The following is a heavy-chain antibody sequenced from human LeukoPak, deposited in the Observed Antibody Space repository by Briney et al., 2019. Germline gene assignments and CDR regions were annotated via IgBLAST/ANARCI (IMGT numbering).Heavy chain of an antibody. CDR3: ARGDMDVVAAMGNWFDP. V-gene: IGHV5-51*01. CDR2: FYPGDSDT. Sequence: GESLKIFCKGSGHSFTSYWIGWVRQMPGKGLEWMGIFYPGDSDTSYSPSFQGQVTISADKSISTAYLQWSSLKASDTAMYYCARGDMDVVAAMGNWFDPWGQGTLVTVSS. D-gene: IGHD2-15*01. CDR1: GHSFTSYW. J-gene: IGHJ5*02.